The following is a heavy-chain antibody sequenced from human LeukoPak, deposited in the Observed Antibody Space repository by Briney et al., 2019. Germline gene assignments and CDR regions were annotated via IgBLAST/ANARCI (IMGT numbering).Heavy chain of an antibody. Sequence: PSETLSLTCTVSGGSISSYYWSWIRQPPGKGLEWIGYIYYSGSTNYNPSLKSRVTMSVDTSENQVSLNLNSMTAADTAVYYCARGYGYQNFDYWGQGTLVTVSS. CDR2: IYYSGST. CDR1: GGSISSYY. J-gene: IGHJ4*02. CDR3: ARGYGYQNFDY. V-gene: IGHV4-59*12. D-gene: IGHD5-24*01.